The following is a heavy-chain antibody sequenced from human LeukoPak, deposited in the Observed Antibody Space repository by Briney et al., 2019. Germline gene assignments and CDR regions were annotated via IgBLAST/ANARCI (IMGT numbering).Heavy chain of an antibody. J-gene: IGHJ4*02. D-gene: IGHD3-16*02. V-gene: IGHV3-15*01. Sequence: GGSLRLSCAASGFTVSSNYMSWVRQAPGKGLEWVGRIKSKTDGGTTDYAAPVKGRFTISRDDSKNTLYLQMNSLKTEDTAVYYCTTDLYHDYVWGSYRYDYWGQGTLVTVSS. CDR2: IKSKTDGGTT. CDR3: TTDLYHDYVWGSYRYDY. CDR1: GFTVSSNY.